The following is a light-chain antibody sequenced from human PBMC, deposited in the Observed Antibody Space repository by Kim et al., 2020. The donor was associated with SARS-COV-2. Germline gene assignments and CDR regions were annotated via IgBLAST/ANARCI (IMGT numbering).Light chain of an antibody. CDR2: QDS. V-gene: IGLV3-1*01. CDR3: LAWDSSTAV. J-gene: IGLJ2*01. CDR1: KLGNKY. Sequence: SYELTQPPSVSVSPGQTASITCSGDKLGNKYSYWYQQKPGQSPVLVIYQDSKRPSGIPERFSGSNSGNTATLTISGTQAMDEADYYCLAWDSSTAVFGGGTKLTVL.